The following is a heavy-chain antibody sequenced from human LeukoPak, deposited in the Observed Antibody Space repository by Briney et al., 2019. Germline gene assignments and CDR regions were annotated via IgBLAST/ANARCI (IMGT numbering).Heavy chain of an antibody. CDR1: GGSLSGYY. CDR2: INHSGST. CDR3: ARTTRPGYSYGTGIGY. D-gene: IGHD5-18*01. Sequence: KSSETLSLTCAVYGGSLSGYYWSWISQPPGKGLEWNGEINHSGSTNYNPSLKSRVTVSVDTSKNQFSLKLSSVTAADTAVYYCARTTRPGYSYGTGIGYWGKGTLVTVS. J-gene: IGHJ4*02. V-gene: IGHV4-34*01.